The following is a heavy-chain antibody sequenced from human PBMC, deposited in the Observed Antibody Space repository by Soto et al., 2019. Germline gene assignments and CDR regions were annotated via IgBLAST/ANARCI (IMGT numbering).Heavy chain of an antibody. V-gene: IGHV2-5*01. CDR3: ARGLATLPVFALDV. CDR1: GISLSTSGVG. J-gene: IGHJ3*01. D-gene: IGHD6-6*01. CDR2: IYWNDDK. Sequence: QITVKGSGPTLVKPTQTLTLTCSLSGISLSTSGVGLGWIRQPPGKALEWLALIYWNDDKHYTPSLNSRLTITKDTSKNQAGLTMTNMDPVYTATYYCARGLATLPVFALDVWGQGTVVTVSS.